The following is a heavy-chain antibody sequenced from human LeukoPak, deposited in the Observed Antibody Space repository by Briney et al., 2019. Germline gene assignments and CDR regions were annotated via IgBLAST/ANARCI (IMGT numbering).Heavy chain of an antibody. V-gene: IGHV1-2*02. J-gene: IGHJ4*02. D-gene: IGHD5-24*01. CDR3: ARDHEMATIAGSPGY. CDR1: GYTFTGYY. Sequence: ASVKVSCKASGYTFTGYYMHWVRQAPGQGLEWMGWINPNSGGTNYAQKFQGRVTMTRDTSISTAYMELSRLRSDDTAVYYCARDHEMATIAGSPGYWGQGTLVTVSS. CDR2: INPNSGGT.